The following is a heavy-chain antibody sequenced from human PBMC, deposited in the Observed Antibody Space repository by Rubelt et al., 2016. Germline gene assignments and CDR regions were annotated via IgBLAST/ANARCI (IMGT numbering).Heavy chain of an antibody. CDR3: ARVLVSGYDIGY. V-gene: IGHV7-4-1*02. D-gene: IGHD5-12*01. Sequence: SFAINWVQQAPGQGLEWMRWITTNTGNPTYAQGFTGRFVFSLDTSVSTAYLQISSLKAEDTAVYYCARVLVSGYDIGYWGQGTLVTVSS. CDR1: SFA. J-gene: IGHJ4*02. CDR2: ITTNTGNP.